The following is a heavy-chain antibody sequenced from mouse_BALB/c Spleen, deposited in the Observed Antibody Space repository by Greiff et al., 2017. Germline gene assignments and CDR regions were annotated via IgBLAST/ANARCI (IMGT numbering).Heavy chain of an antibody. D-gene: IGHD2-14*01. V-gene: IGHV4-1*02. CDR2: INPDSSTI. J-gene: IGHJ2*01. Sequence: VQGVESGGGLVQPGGSLKLSCAASGFDFSRYWMSWVRQAPGKGLEWIGEINPDSSTINYTPSLKDKFLISRDNAKNTLYLQMSKVRSEDTALYYCASLYRYDDGYFDYWGQGTTLTVSS. CDR3: ASLYRYDDGYFDY. CDR1: GFDFSRYW.